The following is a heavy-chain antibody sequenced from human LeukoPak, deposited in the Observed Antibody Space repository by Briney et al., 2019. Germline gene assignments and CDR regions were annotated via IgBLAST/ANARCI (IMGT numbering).Heavy chain of an antibody. Sequence: SETLSLTCSVSDYISSYYWSWIRQPPGKGLEWIGYVYFRGGATYNPSLKGRVTISEDTSKNQVSLKLNSVTAADTAIYYCARHSHGADRYRDSLDSWGQGILVTVSS. CDR2: VYFRGGA. J-gene: IGHJ4*02. V-gene: IGHV4-59*08. D-gene: IGHD2-21*01. CDR1: DYISSYY. CDR3: ARHSHGADRYRDSLDS.